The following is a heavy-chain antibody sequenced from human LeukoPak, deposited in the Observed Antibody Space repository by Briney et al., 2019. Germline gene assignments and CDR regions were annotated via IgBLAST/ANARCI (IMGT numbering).Heavy chain of an antibody. CDR1: GFTFSSYA. CDR2: ISSSGSTI. CDR3: ARLYSIGMDV. J-gene: IGHJ6*02. V-gene: IGHV3-48*03. Sequence: GGSLRLSCAASGFTFSSYAMNWVRQAPGKGLEWVSYISSSGSTISYADSVKGRFTISRDNAKNSLYLQMNSLRAEDTAVYYCARLYSIGMDVWGQGTTVTVSS. D-gene: IGHD2-15*01.